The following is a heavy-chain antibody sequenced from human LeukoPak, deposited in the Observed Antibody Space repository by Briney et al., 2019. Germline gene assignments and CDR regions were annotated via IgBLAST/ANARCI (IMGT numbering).Heavy chain of an antibody. V-gene: IGHV1-18*01. J-gene: IGHJ5*02. Sequence: ASVKVSCKASGYTFTSYGISWVRQAPGQGLEWMGWISAYNGNTNYAQKLQGRVTMTTDTSTSTAYMELRSLRSDDTAVYYCARGRDYYGSGKWFDPWGQGTLVTVSS. CDR3: ARGRDYYGSGKWFDP. D-gene: IGHD3-10*01. CDR2: ISAYNGNT. CDR1: GYTFTSYG.